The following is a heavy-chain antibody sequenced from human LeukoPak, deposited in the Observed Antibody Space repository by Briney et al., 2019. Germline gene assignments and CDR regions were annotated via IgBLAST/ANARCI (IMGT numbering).Heavy chain of an antibody. J-gene: IGHJ4*02. V-gene: IGHV4-61*02. CDR3: ARESGENWNDRAATGEICDY. CDR2: IYTSGST. Sequence: SETLSLTRTVSGGSLSSGSYYGSWIRQPAGRGLEWIGRIYTSGSTNYNPSLKSRVTISVDTSKNQFCLKLSSVTAADTAVYYCARESGENWNDRAATGEICDYWGQGTLVTVSS. CDR1: GGSLSSGSYY. D-gene: IGHD1-1*01.